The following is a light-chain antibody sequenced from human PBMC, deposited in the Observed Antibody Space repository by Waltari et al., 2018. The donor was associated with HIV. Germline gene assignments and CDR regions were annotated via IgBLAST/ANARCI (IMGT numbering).Light chain of an antibody. Sequence: DIVMTQSPLFLPVTPGEPASISCRSSQSLLHSNGYNYLDWYLQKPGQSPQLLIFLGSNRASGVPDRFSVSGSETDFTLKISRVEAEDVCVYYCMQALQTPRTFGQGTKVEIK. CDR1: QSLLHSNGYNY. CDR3: MQALQTPRT. V-gene: IGKV2-28*01. CDR2: LGS. J-gene: IGKJ1*01.